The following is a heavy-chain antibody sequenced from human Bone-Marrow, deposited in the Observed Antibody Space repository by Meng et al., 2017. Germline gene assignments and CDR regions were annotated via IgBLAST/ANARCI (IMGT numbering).Heavy chain of an antibody. J-gene: IGHJ4*02. D-gene: IGHD6-19*01. V-gene: IGHV4-4*02. Sequence: QVQLQEWGPGMVKPSGTLSLTWGASCASFSPCYWWTWVRQPPGKGLEWIGEFHHSGTTNYNPSLRSRVTISVDTSKNQFSLRLTSVTAADTVVYYCAASSGWYRIDSWGQGTLVTVSS. CDR3: AASSGWYRIDS. CDR1: CASFSPCYW. CDR2: FHHSGTT.